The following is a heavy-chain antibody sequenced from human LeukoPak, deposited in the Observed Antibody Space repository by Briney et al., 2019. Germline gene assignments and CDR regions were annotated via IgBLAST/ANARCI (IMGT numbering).Heavy chain of an antibody. J-gene: IGHJ4*02. CDR1: GFTFNRNA. D-gene: IGHD6-19*01. Sequence: GGSLRLSCAASGFTFNRNAISWVRQAPGKGLELVSTIGGSGDKTFYADSVKGRFTIYRDNSKNMVHLEMNSLTGEDTALYYCVRRGDASSGWGDHDFWGQGALVTVSS. V-gene: IGHV3-23*01. CDR2: IGGSGDKT. CDR3: VRRGDASSGWGDHDF.